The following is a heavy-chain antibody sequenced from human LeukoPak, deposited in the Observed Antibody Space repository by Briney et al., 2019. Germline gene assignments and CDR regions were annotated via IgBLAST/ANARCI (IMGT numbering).Heavy chain of an antibody. Sequence: SQTLSLTCAISGDSVSSNSAAWNWIRQSPSRGLEWLGRTYYGSKWYNDYAVSVKSRITINPDTSKNQFSLQLDSVTPEDTAVYYCARGRLVSSSSLDWFDPWGQGTLVTVSS. CDR2: TYYGSKWYN. V-gene: IGHV6-1*01. CDR1: GDSVSSNSAA. J-gene: IGHJ5*02. D-gene: IGHD6-6*01. CDR3: ARGRLVSSSSLDWFDP.